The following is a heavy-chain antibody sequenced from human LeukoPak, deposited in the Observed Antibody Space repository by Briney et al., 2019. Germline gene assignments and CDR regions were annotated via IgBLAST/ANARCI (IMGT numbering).Heavy chain of an antibody. CDR1: GGSINRYY. D-gene: IGHD1-26*01. CDR3: ATYAWVGATRTDAFDI. CDR2: IYSSGST. V-gene: IGHV4-59*12. Sequence: SETLSLTCTVSGGSINRYYWSWVRQPPGKALECVGYIYSSGSTNYNPSLKSRVTISIDTSNNQFSLKLSSVTAADTAVYYCATYAWVGATRTDAFDIWGQGTMVTVSS. J-gene: IGHJ3*02.